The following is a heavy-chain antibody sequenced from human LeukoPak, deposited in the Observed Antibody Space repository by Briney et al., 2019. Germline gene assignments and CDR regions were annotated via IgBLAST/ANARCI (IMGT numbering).Heavy chain of an antibody. J-gene: IGHJ3*02. Sequence: LGESLKISCKHSEYSFPNYCIGWVRQLPGKGLEWMGIIYPGDSDTRYSPSFQGQVTISADKSISTAYLQWSSLKASDTAMYYCARDLYYYDSSGSRERAFDIWGQGTMVTVSS. CDR1: EYSFPNYC. D-gene: IGHD3-22*01. CDR3: ARDLYYYDSSGSRERAFDI. CDR2: IYPGDSDT. V-gene: IGHV5-51*01.